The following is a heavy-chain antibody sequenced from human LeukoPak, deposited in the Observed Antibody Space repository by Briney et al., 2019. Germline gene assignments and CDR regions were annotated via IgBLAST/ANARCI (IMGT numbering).Heavy chain of an antibody. CDR3: AKAPYSSGWYADY. J-gene: IGHJ4*02. D-gene: IGHD6-19*01. CDR2: ISNNGGYT. Sequence: GGSLRLSCAASGFTFSSSAMSWVRQAPGKGLEWVSAISNNGGYTYYADSVQGRFTISRDNSKSTLCLQMNSLRAEDTAVYYCAKAPYSSGWYADYWGQGTLVTVSS. V-gene: IGHV3-23*01. CDR1: GFTFSSSA.